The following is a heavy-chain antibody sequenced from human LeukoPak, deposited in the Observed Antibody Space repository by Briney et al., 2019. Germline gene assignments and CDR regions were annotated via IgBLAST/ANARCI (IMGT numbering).Heavy chain of an antibody. Sequence: GESLKISCKGSGYSFTSYWIGWVRQMPGKGLEWMGIIYPGYSDTRYSPSFQGPVTVSADKSISTAYLPCSSLKGSDTAMYYCARHPEDIVVVPAAQEVSYYYYMDVWGKGTTVTVSS. CDR1: GYSFTSYW. D-gene: IGHD2-2*01. J-gene: IGHJ6*03. CDR3: ARHPEDIVVVPAAQEVSYYYYMDV. V-gene: IGHV5-51*01. CDR2: IYPGYSDT.